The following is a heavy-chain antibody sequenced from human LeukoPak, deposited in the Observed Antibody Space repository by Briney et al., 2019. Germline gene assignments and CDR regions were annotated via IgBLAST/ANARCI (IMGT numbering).Heavy chain of an antibody. V-gene: IGHV3-23*01. Sequence: PGGTLRLSCVASGFSFSTYGMNWVRQAPGKGLEWVSGISGSGASTYYADSVKGRFTISRDNAKNSLYLQMNSLRAEDTAVYYCARAKRNGFDIWGQGTMVTVSS. CDR1: GFSFSTYG. CDR3: ARAKRNGFDI. CDR2: ISGSGAST. J-gene: IGHJ3*02.